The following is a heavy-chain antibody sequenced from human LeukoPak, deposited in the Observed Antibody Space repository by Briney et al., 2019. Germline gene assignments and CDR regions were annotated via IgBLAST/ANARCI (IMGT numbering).Heavy chain of an antibody. V-gene: IGHV3-48*03. Sequence: GGSPRLSCAASGFTFSSYGMSWVRQAPGKGLEWVSYISSSGSTIYYADSVKGRFTISRDNAKNSLYLQMNSLRAEDTAVYYCAELGITMIGGVWGKGTTVTISS. D-gene: IGHD3-10*02. CDR2: ISSSGSTI. J-gene: IGHJ6*04. CDR1: GFTFSSYG. CDR3: AELGITMIGGV.